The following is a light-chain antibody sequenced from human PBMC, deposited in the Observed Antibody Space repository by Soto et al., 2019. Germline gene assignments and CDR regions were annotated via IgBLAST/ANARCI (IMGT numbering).Light chain of an antibody. V-gene: IGKV3-15*01. CDR3: QQYNNWPPTWT. CDR2: DAS. J-gene: IGKJ1*01. Sequence: EIVLTQSPVTLSLSPGERATLSCRASQSFSSSNLAWYQQKPGQPPRLLIYDASTRATDIPARFTGSGSGTEFTLTISSLQSEDFAVFYCQQYNNWPPTWTFGQGTKVDI. CDR1: QSFSSSN.